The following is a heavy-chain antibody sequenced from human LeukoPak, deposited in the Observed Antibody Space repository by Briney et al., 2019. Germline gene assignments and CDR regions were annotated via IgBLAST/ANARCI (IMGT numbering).Heavy chain of an antibody. CDR3: ARRGGDSGGYYAAYFDY. CDR1: GFTFSSHA. D-gene: IGHD1-26*01. Sequence: GGSLRLSCAASGFTFSSHAMNWVRQAPGKGLEWVAIISSTGGGTYYTDSVKGRFTISRDNSKNTLYLQMNSLRAEDTAVYYCARRGGDSGGYYAAYFDYWGQGTLVTVSS. CDR2: ISSTGGGT. V-gene: IGHV3-23*01. J-gene: IGHJ4*02.